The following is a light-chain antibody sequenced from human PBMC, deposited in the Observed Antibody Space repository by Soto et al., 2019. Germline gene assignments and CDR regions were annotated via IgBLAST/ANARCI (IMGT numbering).Light chain of an antibody. J-gene: IGKJ4*01. CDR2: KAS. Sequence: DIQLTQSPSTLSASVGDRVTITCRASQSISSWLAWYQQKPGKAPKLLVYKASSLESGVPSRFSGSGSGSEFTLTISTLPPDDFATYYCQQSEAYPLTFGGGTKVEI. CDR3: QQSEAYPLT. V-gene: IGKV1-5*03. CDR1: QSISSW.